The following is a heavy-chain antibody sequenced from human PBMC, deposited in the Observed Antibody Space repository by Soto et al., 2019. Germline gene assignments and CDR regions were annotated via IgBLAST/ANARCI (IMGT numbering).Heavy chain of an antibody. CDR1: GGSFSGYY. V-gene: IGHV4-34*01. D-gene: IGHD3-10*01. J-gene: IGHJ5*02. CDR2: INHSGST. Sequence: SETLSLTCAVYGGSFSGYYWSWIRQPPGKGLEWIGEINHSGSTNYNPSLKSRVTISVDTSKNQFSLKLSSVTAADTAVYYCARRGRTTYYYGSGSYYNWFDPWGQGTLVTVSS. CDR3: ARRGRTTYYYGSGSYYNWFDP.